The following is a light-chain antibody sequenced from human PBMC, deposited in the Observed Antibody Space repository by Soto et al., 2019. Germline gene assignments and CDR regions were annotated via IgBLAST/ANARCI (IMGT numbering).Light chain of an antibody. CDR1: STDVGAYNF. V-gene: IGLV2-8*01. Sequence: QSALTQPASVSESPGQSITISCTGTSTDVGAYNFVSWYQKNPGKAPQLIIYEVSERPSGVPDRFSGSKSGNAASLTVSGLQADDEAMYYCSSYTGTNNFVLFGGGTKLTVL. CDR3: SSYTGTNNFVL. CDR2: EVS. J-gene: IGLJ2*01.